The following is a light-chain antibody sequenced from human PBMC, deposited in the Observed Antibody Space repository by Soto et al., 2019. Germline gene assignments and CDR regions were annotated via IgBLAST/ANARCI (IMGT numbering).Light chain of an antibody. Sequence: EIVLTQSPGTLSLSPGERTTLPCRASQRVRTNYLAWYQQKPGQAPRLLIYGASSRATGIPDRFSGSGSGTDFTLTISRLEPEDFAVYYCQQYGSSPKTFGQGTKVDIK. CDR2: GAS. CDR3: QQYGSSPKT. J-gene: IGKJ1*01. CDR1: QRVRTNY. V-gene: IGKV3-20*01.